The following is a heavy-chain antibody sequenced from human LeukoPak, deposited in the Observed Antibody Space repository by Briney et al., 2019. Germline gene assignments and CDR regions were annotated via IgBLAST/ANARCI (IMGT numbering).Heavy chain of an antibody. CDR3: ARTQSQSGSYRYYFGY. CDR2: IYYISNT. D-gene: IGHD1-26*01. Sequence: PSETLSLTCTVSGASVGSAGYHWSWIRQPPGGGLEWIGYIYYISNTNYNPSLKSRVTMPVDPSKNQFPLKLNSVTAADTAVYYCARTQSQSGSYRYYFGYWGQGTLVTVSS. J-gene: IGHJ4*02. CDR1: GASVGSAGYH. V-gene: IGHV4-61*08.